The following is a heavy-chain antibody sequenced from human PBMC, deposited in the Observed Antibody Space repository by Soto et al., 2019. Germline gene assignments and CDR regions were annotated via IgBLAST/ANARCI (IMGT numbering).Heavy chain of an antibody. J-gene: IGHJ4*02. V-gene: IGHV1-8*01. CDR2: MNPNSGHT. CDR1: AYTFTSYD. CDR3: ATRTTQPPFYFDY. D-gene: IGHD4-17*01. Sequence: ASVKVSCKASAYTFTSYDINWVRQATGQGLEWMGWMNPNSGHTDYAQKFQGRVTITADESTSTAYMELSSLRSEDTAVYYCATRTTQPPFYFDYWGQGTLVTVSS.